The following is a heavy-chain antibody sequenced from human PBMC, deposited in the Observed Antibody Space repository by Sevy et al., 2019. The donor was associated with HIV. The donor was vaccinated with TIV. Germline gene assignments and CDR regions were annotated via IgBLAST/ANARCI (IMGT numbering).Heavy chain of an antibody. CDR2: ISGFNGNK. D-gene: IGHD2-8*01. V-gene: IGHV1-18*01. Sequence: ASVKVSCKTSGYAFSNYGIVWVRQAPGQGLEWLGWISGFNGNKHYSEKFQERVSMTIDTATDTFYMDLRSLTSDDTGVYYCARERGKYGASGFDYWGQGTLVTVSS. CDR1: GYAFSNYG. J-gene: IGHJ4*02. CDR3: ARERGKYGASGFDY.